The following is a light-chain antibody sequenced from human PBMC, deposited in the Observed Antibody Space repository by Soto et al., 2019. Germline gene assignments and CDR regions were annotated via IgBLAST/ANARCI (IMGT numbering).Light chain of an antibody. CDR3: QQSYNIPRT. V-gene: IGKV1-39*01. CDR2: AAS. Sequence: DMQMTQSPYTLSASVGDRVTITGRASQSISSWLAWYQQKSGKAPKLLIYAASSLQSGVPSRFSGSGSETDFTLTISSLQPEDFATYYCQQSYNIPRTFGQGTKVDIK. J-gene: IGKJ1*01. CDR1: QSISSW.